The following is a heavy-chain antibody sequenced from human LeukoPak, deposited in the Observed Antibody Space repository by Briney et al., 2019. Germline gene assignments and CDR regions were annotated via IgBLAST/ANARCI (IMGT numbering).Heavy chain of an antibody. J-gene: IGHJ4*02. Sequence: GGSLRLSCAASGFTVSSNYVSWVRQAPGKGLEWVSVIYSGGSTYYADSVKGRFTISRDNSKNTLYLQMNSLRAEDTAVYYCARDLEGYDSSGYFDYWGQGTLVTVSS. D-gene: IGHD3-22*01. CDR2: IYSGGST. V-gene: IGHV3-66*01. CDR3: ARDLEGYDSSGYFDY. CDR1: GFTVSSNY.